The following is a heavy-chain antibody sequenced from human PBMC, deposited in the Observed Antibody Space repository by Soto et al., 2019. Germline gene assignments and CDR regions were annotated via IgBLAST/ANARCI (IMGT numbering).Heavy chain of an antibody. J-gene: IGHJ6*02. D-gene: IGHD6-13*01. CDR3: AKDIDSSPIYGMDV. V-gene: IGHV3-23*01. Sequence: GESLRLSCAASGFTFSSYAMSWVRQAPGKGLEWVSAISGSGGSTYYADSVKGRFTISRDNSKNTLYLQMNSLRAEDTAVYYCAKDIDSSPIYGMDVWGQGTTVTVSS. CDR1: GFTFSSYA. CDR2: ISGSGGST.